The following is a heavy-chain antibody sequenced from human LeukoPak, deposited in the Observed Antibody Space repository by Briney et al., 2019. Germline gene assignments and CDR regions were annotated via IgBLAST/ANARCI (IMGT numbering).Heavy chain of an antibody. Sequence: ASVKVSCKASGYTFTSYGISWVRQAPGQGLEWMGWISAYNGNTNYAQKLQGRVTMTIDTSTSTAYMELRSLRSDDTAVYYCAREVEWELLRDVAFDIWGQGTMVTVSS. CDR1: GYTFTSYG. V-gene: IGHV1-18*01. CDR3: AREVEWELLRDVAFDI. J-gene: IGHJ3*02. D-gene: IGHD1-26*01. CDR2: ISAYNGNT.